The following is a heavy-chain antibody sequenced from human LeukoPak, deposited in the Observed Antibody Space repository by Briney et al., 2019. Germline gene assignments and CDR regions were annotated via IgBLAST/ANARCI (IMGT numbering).Heavy chain of an antibody. CDR3: AREEQQLVARRGNCFDP. J-gene: IGHJ5*02. CDR1: GYTFTGYY. CDR2: INPNSGGT. Sequence: ASVRVSCKASGYTFTGYYMHWVRQAPGQGLEWMGWINPNSGGTKYAQTFQGRVTITRDTAMSTAYMEVSRVRSEDRDGYYGAREEQQLVARRGNCFDPWGQGTLVTVSS. D-gene: IGHD6-13*01. V-gene: IGHV1-2*02.